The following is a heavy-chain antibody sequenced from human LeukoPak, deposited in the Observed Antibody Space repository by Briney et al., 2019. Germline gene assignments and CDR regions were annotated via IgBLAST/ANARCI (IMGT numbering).Heavy chain of an antibody. CDR1: GFTFDDYG. V-gene: IGHV3-23*01. CDR2: ISGSGGST. D-gene: IGHD3-22*01. Sequence: GGSLRLSCVASGFTFDDYGISWVRQAPGKGLEWVSAISGSGGSTYYADSVKGRFTISRDNSKNTLYLQMNSLRAEDTAVYYCAKDLTMTEGAFDIWGQGTMVTVSS. CDR3: AKDLTMTEGAFDI. J-gene: IGHJ3*02.